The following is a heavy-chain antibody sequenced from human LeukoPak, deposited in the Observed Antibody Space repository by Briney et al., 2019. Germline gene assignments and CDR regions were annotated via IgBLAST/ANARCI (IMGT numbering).Heavy chain of an antibody. V-gene: IGHV3-30*18. J-gene: IGHJ6*02. CDR2: ISYDGSNK. D-gene: IGHD4-23*01. CDR3: AKTYGGGYYGMDV. Sequence: RGSLRLSCAASGFTFSSYGMHWVRQAPGKGLEGVAVISYDGSNKYYADSVKGRFTISRDNSKNTLYLQMNSLRAEDTAVYYCAKTYGGGYYGMDVWGQGTTVTVSS. CDR1: GFTFSSYG.